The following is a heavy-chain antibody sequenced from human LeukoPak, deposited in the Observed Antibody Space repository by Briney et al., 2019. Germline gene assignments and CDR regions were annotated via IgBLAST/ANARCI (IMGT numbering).Heavy chain of an antibody. CDR2: INHSGST. J-gene: IGHJ6*03. Sequence: SETLSLTCAVYGGSFSGYYWSWIRQPPGKGLEWIGEINHSGSTNYNPSLKSRVTISVDTSKNQFSLKLSSVTAADTAVYYCARKATMNNRVTTRGYYYMDVWGKGTTVTVSS. D-gene: IGHD4-17*01. V-gene: IGHV4-34*01. CDR1: GGSFSGYY. CDR3: ARKATMNNRVTTRGYYYMDV.